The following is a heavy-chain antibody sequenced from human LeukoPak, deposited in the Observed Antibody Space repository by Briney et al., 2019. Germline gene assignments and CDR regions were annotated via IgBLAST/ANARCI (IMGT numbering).Heavy chain of an antibody. Sequence: GRSLRLSSAASGFTFSSDAMSSVRQAPGKGLEWVSAISGSGGSTYSADSVKGRFTISRDNSKNTLYLQMNSLRAEDTAVYYCAKEDSYDFWNEGPFFDYWGQGTLVTVSS. D-gene: IGHD3-3*01. J-gene: IGHJ4*02. V-gene: IGHV3-23*01. CDR1: GFTFSSDA. CDR3: AKEDSYDFWNEGPFFDY. CDR2: ISGSGGST.